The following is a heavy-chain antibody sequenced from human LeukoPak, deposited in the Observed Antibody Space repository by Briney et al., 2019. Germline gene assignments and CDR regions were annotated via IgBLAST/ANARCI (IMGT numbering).Heavy chain of an antibody. D-gene: IGHD4-23*01. CDR2: IYYTGST. J-gene: IGHJ4*02. V-gene: IGHV4-59*01. CDR1: GDSISGYY. Sequence: SETLSLTCTVSGDSISGYYWNWIRQPPGKGLEWIGYIYYTGSTNYNPSLRSRVTISVDTSKNQFSLELSSVTAADTAVYYCARVGFGNTPHPVDYWGQGALVTVSS. CDR3: ARVGFGNTPHPVDY.